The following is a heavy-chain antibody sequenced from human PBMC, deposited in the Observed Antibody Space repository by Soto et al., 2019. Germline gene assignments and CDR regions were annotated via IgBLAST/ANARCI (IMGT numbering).Heavy chain of an antibody. Sequence: QVQLVESGGGVVQPGRSLRLSCAASGFTFSSYGMHWVRQGPGKGLEWVAVISYDGSNKYYADSVKGRFTISRDNSKNTLYLQMISLRAEDTAVYYCAKDADCISTGCHAYYWGQATLVTVSS. CDR1: GFTFSSYG. J-gene: IGHJ4*02. V-gene: IGHV3-30*18. D-gene: IGHD2-2*01. CDR3: AKDADCISTGCHAYY. CDR2: ISYDGSNK.